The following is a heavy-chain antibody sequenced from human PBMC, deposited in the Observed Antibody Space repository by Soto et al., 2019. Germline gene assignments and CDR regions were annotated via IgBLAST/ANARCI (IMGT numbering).Heavy chain of an antibody. J-gene: IGHJ4*02. CDR1: GFSLSSTRMA. CDR2: IYWDDDK. Sequence: QITLKESGPTLVKPTQTLTLTCTFSGFSLSSTRMAVGWIRQPPGKALEWLALIYWDDDKRYSPFLKSRLTTTNDTSKNQVVLTMSNMDPVDTARYYCAHIVVAGLGYHFDYWGQGTLVTSSS. D-gene: IGHD6-19*01. V-gene: IGHV2-5*02. CDR3: AHIVVAGLGYHFDY.